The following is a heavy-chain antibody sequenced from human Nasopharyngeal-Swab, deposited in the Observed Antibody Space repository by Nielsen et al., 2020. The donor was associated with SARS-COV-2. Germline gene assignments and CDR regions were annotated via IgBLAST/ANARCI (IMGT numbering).Heavy chain of an antibody. J-gene: IGHJ4*02. CDR3: ARDVAIVGATLEN. CDR1: EFTMSRNG. D-gene: IGHD1-26*01. V-gene: IGHV3-48*02. CDR2: ISSSSSTS. Sequence: GESLKISCAASEFTMSRNGMHWARQAPGKGLEWVAYISSSSSTSYYADSVKGRFTISRDNPKNSLYLQMNSLRDEDTALYCCARDVAIVGATLENWGQGTLVTVSS.